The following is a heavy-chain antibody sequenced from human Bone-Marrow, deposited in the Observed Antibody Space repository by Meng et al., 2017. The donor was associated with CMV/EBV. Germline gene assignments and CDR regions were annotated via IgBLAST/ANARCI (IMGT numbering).Heavy chain of an antibody. Sequence: SETLSLTCTVSGGSISSSSYYWGWIRQPPGKGLEWIGSIYYSGSTYYNPSLKSRVTISVDTSKNQFSLKLSSVTAADTAVYYCAGVGATGNFDYWGQGPLVTVSS. CDR2: IYYSGST. CDR1: GGSISSSSYY. J-gene: IGHJ4*02. V-gene: IGHV4-39*07. D-gene: IGHD1-26*01. CDR3: AGVGATGNFDY.